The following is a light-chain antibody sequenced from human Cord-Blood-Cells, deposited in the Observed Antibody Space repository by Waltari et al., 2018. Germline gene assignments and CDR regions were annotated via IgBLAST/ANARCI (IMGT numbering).Light chain of an antibody. CDR2: EGS. CDR3: CSYAGSSTVV. J-gene: IGLJ2*01. Sequence: QSALPQPASVSGSPGQSITIHCTGTSSDVGSYNLVSCYQQPPGKAPKLIIYEGSKRPSGVSNRFSGSKSGNTASLTISGLQAEDEADYYCCSYAGSSTVVFGGGTKLTVL. CDR1: SSDVGSYNL. V-gene: IGLV2-23*01.